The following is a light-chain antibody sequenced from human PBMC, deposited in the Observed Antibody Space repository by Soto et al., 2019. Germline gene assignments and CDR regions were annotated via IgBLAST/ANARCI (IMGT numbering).Light chain of an antibody. J-gene: IGLJ1*01. CDR3: NSCTSANTYV. CDR1: SSDIGYSNF. CDR2: DLI. Sequence: QPVLTQPASVSGSPGQSITISCTGTSSDIGYSNFVSWYQQHPGKAPKLLIYDLINRPSGVPNRFSGSKSGNTASLTISGLQAEDEADYYCNSCTSANTYVFGTGTKVTVL. V-gene: IGLV2-14*03.